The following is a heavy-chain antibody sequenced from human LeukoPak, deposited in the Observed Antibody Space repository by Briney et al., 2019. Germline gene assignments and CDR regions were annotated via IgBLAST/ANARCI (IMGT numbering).Heavy chain of an antibody. CDR3: ARPNVDYRYFDL. CDR1: GYTFTAYY. CDR2: INPISGGT. J-gene: IGHJ2*01. Sequence: ASVNVSCKASGYTFTAYYMHWVRQAPGQGLEWMGWINPISGGTIFAQKFQGRVTLTRDTSISTAYMELNSLRSDDTAVYYCARPNVDYRYFDLWGRGTLVIVSS. D-gene: IGHD1-1*01. V-gene: IGHV1-2*02.